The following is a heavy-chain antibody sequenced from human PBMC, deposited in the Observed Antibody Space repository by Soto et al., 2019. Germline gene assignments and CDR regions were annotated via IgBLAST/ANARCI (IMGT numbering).Heavy chain of an antibody. CDR3: ARQVYGEYEGGSWFQL. CDR2: ISHDGHA. Sequence: SETLYLTCSILGDSISDTRFYWGWVRQSPEKGLEWIGSISHDGHAYYNPSLKSRVTLFADTSRNQFSLTMKSVTVADTALYFCARQVYGEYEGGSWFQLWGQGALINLSS. D-gene: IGHD4-17*01. J-gene: IGHJ5*02. CDR1: GDSISDTRFY. V-gene: IGHV4-39*01.